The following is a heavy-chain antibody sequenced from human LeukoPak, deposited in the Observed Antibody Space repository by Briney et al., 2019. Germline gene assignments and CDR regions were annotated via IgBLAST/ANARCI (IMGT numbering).Heavy chain of an antibody. CDR3: ARDKQWPWAFDI. CDR2: FDPEDGDT. CDR1: GYTLTELS. V-gene: IGHV1-24*01. D-gene: IGHD6-19*01. Sequence: ASVKVSCKVSGYTLTELSISWVRQAPGKGLELMGTFDPEDGDTFYSQKFQGRVTMTTDTSTSTAYMELRSLRSDDTAVYYCARDKQWPWAFDIWGQGTMVTVSS. J-gene: IGHJ3*02.